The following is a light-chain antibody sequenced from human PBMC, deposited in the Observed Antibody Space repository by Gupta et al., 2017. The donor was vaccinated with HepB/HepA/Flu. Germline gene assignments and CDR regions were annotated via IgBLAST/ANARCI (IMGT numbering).Light chain of an antibody. V-gene: IGKV1-39*01. CDR2: AAS. CDR3: QQSYSTPWA. J-gene: IGKJ1*01. Sequence: DIQMTQSPSSLSASVGDRVTITCRASQSISSYLNWHQQKPGKTPKLLIYAASSLQSVVPSRFSGSGSGTDFTLTISSLQPEDFTTYYCQQSYSTPWAFGQWTKVEIK. CDR1: QSISSY.